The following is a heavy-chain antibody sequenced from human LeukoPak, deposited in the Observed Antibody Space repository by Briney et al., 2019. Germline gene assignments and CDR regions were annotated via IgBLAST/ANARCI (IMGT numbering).Heavy chain of an antibody. V-gene: IGHV4-59*01. Sequence: PSETLSLTCTVSGGSISSYYWSWIRQPPGKGLEWLGYIYYSGSTNYNPSLKSRVTISVDTSKNQFSLKLSSVTAADTAAHYCARGWGVTGTTFDYWGQGTLVTVSS. CDR1: GGSISSYY. J-gene: IGHJ4*02. D-gene: IGHD1-20*01. CDR2: IYYSGST. CDR3: ARGWGVTGTTFDY.